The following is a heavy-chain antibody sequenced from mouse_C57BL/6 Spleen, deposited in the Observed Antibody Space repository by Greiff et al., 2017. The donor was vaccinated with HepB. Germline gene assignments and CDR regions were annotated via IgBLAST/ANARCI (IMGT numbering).Heavy chain of an antibody. J-gene: IGHJ1*03. CDR3: TGGAGYWYFDV. V-gene: IGHV6-3*01. CDR1: GFTFSNYW. Sequence: EVKLAESGGGLVQPGGSMKLSCVASGFTFSNYWMNWVRQSPEKGLEWVAQIRLKSDNYATHYAESVKGRFTISRDDSKSSVYLQMNNLRAEDTGIYYCTGGAGYWYFDVWGTGTTVTVSS. CDR2: IRLKSDNYAT. D-gene: IGHD3-3*01.